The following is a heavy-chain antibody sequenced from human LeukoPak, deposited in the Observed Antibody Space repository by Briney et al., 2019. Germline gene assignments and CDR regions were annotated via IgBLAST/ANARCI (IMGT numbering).Heavy chain of an antibody. D-gene: IGHD6-19*01. CDR1: GYNFTTYW. CDR3: ARLADAAVTGSSFDY. CDR2: ISPGDSDT. V-gene: IGHV5-51*01. J-gene: IGHJ4*02. Sequence: GESLQISCQASGYNFTTYWIAWVRQMPGKGLEWMGIISPGDSDTTYSPSFQGQVTISADKSIGTAYLQWSSLKASDTAMYYCARLADAAVTGSSFDYWGQGTLVSVSS.